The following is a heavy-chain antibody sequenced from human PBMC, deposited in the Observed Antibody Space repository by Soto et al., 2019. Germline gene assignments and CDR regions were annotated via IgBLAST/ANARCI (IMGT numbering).Heavy chain of an antibody. CDR2: INPNSGGT. V-gene: IGHV1-2*04. CDR3: ARAISGTTVVKGDAFDI. CDR1: GYTFTGYY. J-gene: IGHJ3*02. Sequence: ASVKVSCKASGYTFTGYYMHWVRQAPGQGLEWMGWINPNSGGTNYAQKFQGWVTMTRDTSISTAYMELSRLRSDDTAVCYCARAISGTTVVKGDAFDIWGQGTMVTVSS. D-gene: IGHD4-17*01.